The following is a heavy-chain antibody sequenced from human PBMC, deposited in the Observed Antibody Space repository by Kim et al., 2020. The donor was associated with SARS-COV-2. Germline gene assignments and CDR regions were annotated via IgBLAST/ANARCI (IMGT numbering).Heavy chain of an antibody. Sequence: ASVKVSCKASGYTFTGYYIHWVRQAPGQGLEWMGWINPNSGGTNYAQKFQGRVTMTTDTSITTAYLDLSRLTSDDTAVFYCARAPHDFWSGYPKLYAFDIWGQGTMVTVSS. J-gene: IGHJ3*02. D-gene: IGHD3-3*01. CDR3: ARAPHDFWSGYPKLYAFDI. V-gene: IGHV1-2*02. CDR1: GYTFTGYY. CDR2: INPNSGGT.